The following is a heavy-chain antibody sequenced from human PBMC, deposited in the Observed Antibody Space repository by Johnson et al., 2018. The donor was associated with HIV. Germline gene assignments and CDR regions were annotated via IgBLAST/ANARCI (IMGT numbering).Heavy chain of an antibody. CDR3: AKAPLSGYEDAFDI. D-gene: IGHD3-22*01. CDR1: GFTVSSTY. CDR2: IKSKTDGGTT. V-gene: IGHV3-15*01. Sequence: VQLVESGGGLIQPGGSLRLSCAASGFTVSSTYMSWVRQAPGKGLEWVGRIKSKTDGGTTDYAAPVKGRFTISRDDSKNTLYLQMNSLRAEDTAVYYCAKAPLSGYEDAFDIWGQGTMVTVSS. J-gene: IGHJ3*02.